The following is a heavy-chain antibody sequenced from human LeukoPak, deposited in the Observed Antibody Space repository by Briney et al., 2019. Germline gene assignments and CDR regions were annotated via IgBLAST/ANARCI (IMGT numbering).Heavy chain of an antibody. D-gene: IGHD6-19*01. V-gene: IGHV3-30*04. CDR3: AREFPLRIAVAGLYYYYGMDV. CDR2: ISYDGSNK. J-gene: IGHJ6*02. Sequence: PGGSLRLSCAASGFTFSSYAMHWVRQAPGKGLEWVAVISYDGSNKYYADSVKGRFTISRDNSKNTLYLQMDSLRAEDTAVYYCAREFPLRIAVAGLYYYYGMDVWGQGTTVTVSS. CDR1: GFTFSSYA.